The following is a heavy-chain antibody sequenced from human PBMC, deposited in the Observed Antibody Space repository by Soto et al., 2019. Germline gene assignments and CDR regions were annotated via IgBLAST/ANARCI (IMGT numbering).Heavy chain of an antibody. J-gene: IGHJ4*01. V-gene: IGHV1-18*01. D-gene: IGHD3-10*01. CDR3: ARGWGNYFGVNDF. Sequence: GASVKVSCKASGYTFNTFGITWVRQAPGQGLEWMGCVSGYSDKRDYSRKLQDRITLTADPSTTTYYMELRSLTSDDTAVYYCARGWGNYFGVNDFWG. CDR1: GYTFNTFG. CDR2: VSGYSDKR.